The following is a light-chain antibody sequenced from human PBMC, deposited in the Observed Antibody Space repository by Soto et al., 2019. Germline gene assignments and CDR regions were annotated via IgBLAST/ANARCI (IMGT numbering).Light chain of an antibody. V-gene: IGLV1-44*01. J-gene: IGLJ2*01. Sequence: QSVLTQPSSASGTPGQTVTISCSGTSSNIGTNTVNWYRQVPGTAPKLLISNDNVRPSGVPGRFSGSRSGTSASLAISGLQSEDEADYYCAAWDGSLNVVLLGGGTKLTVL. CDR2: NDN. CDR1: SSNIGTNT. CDR3: AAWDGSLNVVL.